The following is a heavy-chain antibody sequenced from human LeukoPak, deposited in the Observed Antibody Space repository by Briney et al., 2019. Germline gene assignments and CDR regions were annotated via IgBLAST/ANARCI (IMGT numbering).Heavy chain of an antibody. J-gene: IGHJ4*02. D-gene: IGHD3-9*01. CDR1: GYTFTGYY. V-gene: IGHV1-2*06. Sequence: ASVKVSCKASGYTFTGYYMHWVRQAPGQGLEWMGRINPNSGGTNYAQKFQGRVTMTRDTSISTAYMELSRLRSDDTAVYYCARGSSLRYFDWSIDYWGQGTLVTVSS. CDR2: INPNSGGT. CDR3: ARGSSLRYFDWSIDY.